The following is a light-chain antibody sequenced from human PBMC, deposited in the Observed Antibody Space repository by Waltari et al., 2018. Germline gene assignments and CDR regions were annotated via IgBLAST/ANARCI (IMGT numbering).Light chain of an antibody. Sequence: QSALTQPASVSGSPGQSITISCTRTSSDVGSFNLVSWYQQHPGKAPKLIFYEVSKRPSGVSNRCSGSKSGNTASLTISELQAEDEAEYHCCAYAGSSNVVFGGGTKLTVL. J-gene: IGLJ2*01. CDR1: SSDVGSFNL. CDR2: EVS. CDR3: CAYAGSSNVV. V-gene: IGLV2-23*02.